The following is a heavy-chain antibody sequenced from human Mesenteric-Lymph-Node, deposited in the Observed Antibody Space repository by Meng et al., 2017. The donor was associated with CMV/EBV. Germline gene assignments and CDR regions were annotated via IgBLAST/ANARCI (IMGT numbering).Heavy chain of an antibody. V-gene: IGHV1-69*05. CDR2: SIPIFGTA. CDR1: GYTFTGYY. CDR3: AREVGTQNWNDEKWFDP. D-gene: IGHD1-1*01. Sequence: SVKVSCKASGYTFTGYYMHWVRQAPGQGLEWMGGSIPIFGTAKYSQKFQGRLTITTDDSATTGYMELRSLTSDDTAVYYCAREVGTQNWNDEKWFDPWGQGTLVTVSS. J-gene: IGHJ5*02.